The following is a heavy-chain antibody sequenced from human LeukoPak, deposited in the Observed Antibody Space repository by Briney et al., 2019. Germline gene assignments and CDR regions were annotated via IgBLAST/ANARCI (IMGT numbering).Heavy chain of an antibody. D-gene: IGHD1-26*01. CDR2: ISYDGSNK. CDR3: AKALSGSFAQRGAFDI. CDR1: GFTFSSYA. V-gene: IGHV3-30-3*01. Sequence: GGSLRLSCAASGFTFSSYAMHWVRQAPGKGLEWVAVISYDGSNKYYADSVKGRFTISRDNSKNTLYLQMNSLRAEDTAVYYCAKALSGSFAQRGAFDIWGQGTMVTVSS. J-gene: IGHJ3*02.